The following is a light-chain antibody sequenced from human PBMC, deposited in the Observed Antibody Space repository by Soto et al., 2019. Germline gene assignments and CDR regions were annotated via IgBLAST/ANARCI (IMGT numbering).Light chain of an antibody. Sequence: DIQMTQSPSTLSASVGDRVTITCRASQSIATWLAWYQQKPGKAPNPLIFEPSILERGVPSRFSGSGSGTEFTLTISSLQPDDLATYYSQQYNSYRTSGQGTKVEIK. J-gene: IGKJ1*01. CDR2: EPS. V-gene: IGKV1-5*01. CDR3: QQYNSYRT. CDR1: QSIATW.